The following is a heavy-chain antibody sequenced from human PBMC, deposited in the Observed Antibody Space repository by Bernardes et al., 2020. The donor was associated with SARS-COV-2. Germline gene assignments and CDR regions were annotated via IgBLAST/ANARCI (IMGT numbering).Heavy chain of an antibody. CDR2: IYYSGTT. J-gene: IGHJ4*02. Sequence: SETLSLTCTVSGGSITSYYWTWVRQPPGKVLEYIGNIYYSGTTNYNPSLRSRVAISVDTSKNQFSLRLTSVTAADTAIYYCARVYPGKLIDYWRQGTRVTVSS. CDR3: ARVYPGKLIDY. D-gene: IGHD3-10*01. V-gene: IGHV4-59*01. CDR1: GGSITSYY.